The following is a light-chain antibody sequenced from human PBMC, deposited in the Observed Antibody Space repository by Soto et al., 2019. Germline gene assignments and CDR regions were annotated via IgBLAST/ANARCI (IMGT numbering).Light chain of an antibody. V-gene: IGLV1-51*01. CDR1: SANIGGNS. CDR3: GSWDSRLSAYV. J-gene: IGLJ1*01. CDR2: DDN. Sequence: QSVLTQPPSVSAAPGQKVTISCSGSSANIGGNSVSWYQQLPGTAPKLLIYDDNKRPSGIPDRFSGSKSGTSATLGITGFQTGDEADYYCGSWDSRLSAYVFATGPKVNVL.